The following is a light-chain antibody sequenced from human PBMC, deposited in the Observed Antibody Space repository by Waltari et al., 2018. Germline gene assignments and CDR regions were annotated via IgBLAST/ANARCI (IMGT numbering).Light chain of an antibody. J-gene: IGLJ7*01. CDR2: EST. CDR1: SSNIGNNY. V-gene: IGLV1-51*02. CDR3: GTWDSSLSGAV. Sequence: QSVLTQPPSVSAAPGQRVTISCSGGSSNIGNNYVSWYRQFPGTAPKLLIYESTERPSGIPGRCSGSKSGPSATLDITGLQAGDEADYYCGTWDSSLSGAVFGGGTHLTVL.